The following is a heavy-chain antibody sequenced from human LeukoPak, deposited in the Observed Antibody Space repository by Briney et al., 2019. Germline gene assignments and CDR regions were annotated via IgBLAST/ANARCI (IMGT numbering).Heavy chain of an antibody. J-gene: IGHJ6*02. CDR2: SRNKANSYTT. V-gene: IGHV3-72*01. CDR1: GFTFSDHY. CDR3: TRDNGMVV. Sequence: GGSLRLSCAASGFTFSDHYMDWVRQAPGKGLEWVGRSRNKANSYTTEYAASVRGRFTISRDDSKNSLYLQMNSLKTEDTAVYYCTRDNGMVVWGQGTTVTVSS.